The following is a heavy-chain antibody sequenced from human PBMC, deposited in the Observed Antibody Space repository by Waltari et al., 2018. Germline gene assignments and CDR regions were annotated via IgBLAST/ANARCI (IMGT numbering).Heavy chain of an antibody. CDR3: ARDTPGDGIDY. V-gene: IGHV3-74*01. D-gene: IGHD7-27*01. CDR1: GFSFIDYW. CDR2: VNHDGTHT. Sequence: EVQLVESGGGIGQPGGSLRLSCVASGFSFIDYWMHWVRQDPEKGLVWVSHVNHDGTHTTYADSVKGRFTVSRDNAKNTVHLQMNSLRVDDTAVYFCARDTPGDGIDYWGQGTLVTVSS. J-gene: IGHJ4*02.